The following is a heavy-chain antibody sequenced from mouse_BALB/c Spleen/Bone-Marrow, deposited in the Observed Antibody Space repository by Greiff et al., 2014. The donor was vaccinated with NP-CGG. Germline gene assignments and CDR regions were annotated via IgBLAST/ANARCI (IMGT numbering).Heavy chain of an antibody. V-gene: IGHV5-4*02. J-gene: IGHJ1*01. CDR3: SRDYYGMYFDV. D-gene: IGHD1-1*01. CDR2: ISDGGSYT. Sequence: EVKLVESGGGLVKPGGSLKLPCAASGFTFSDYYMYWVRQTPEKRLEWVATISDGGSYTYYPDSVEGRFTISRDNAENNLYLQMSSLRSEDTAMYFCSRDYYGMYFDVWGAGTTVTVSS. CDR1: GFTFSDYY.